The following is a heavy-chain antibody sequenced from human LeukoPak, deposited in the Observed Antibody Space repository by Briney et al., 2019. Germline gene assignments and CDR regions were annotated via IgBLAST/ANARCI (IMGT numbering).Heavy chain of an antibody. CDR2: MNPNSGNT. Sequence: GASVKVSCKASGYTFTSYDINWVRQATGQGLEWMGWMNPNSGNTGYAQKFQGRVTMTRNTSISTAYMELSSLRSEDTAVYYCASMYYYDSSGYYSDAFDIWGQGTMVTVSS. CDR3: ASMYYYDSSGYYSDAFDI. CDR1: GYTFTSYD. D-gene: IGHD3-22*01. J-gene: IGHJ3*02. V-gene: IGHV1-8*01.